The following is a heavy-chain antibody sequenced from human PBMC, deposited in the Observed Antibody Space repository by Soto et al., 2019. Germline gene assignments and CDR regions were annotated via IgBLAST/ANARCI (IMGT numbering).Heavy chain of an antibody. D-gene: IGHD2-8*01. CDR3: AREACTNGVCYTALHGMDV. Sequence: SETLSLTCSFSGDSVTSHYLTWIRQSPEKGQEWIGYMHYTGFSHYNPSLKSRLTISVDRSKNQFTLQLTSVTVEDTAVYYCAREACTNGVCYTALHGMDVWGQGTTVTVSS. V-gene: IGHV4-59*02. CDR1: GDSVTSHY. J-gene: IGHJ6*02. CDR2: MHYTGFS.